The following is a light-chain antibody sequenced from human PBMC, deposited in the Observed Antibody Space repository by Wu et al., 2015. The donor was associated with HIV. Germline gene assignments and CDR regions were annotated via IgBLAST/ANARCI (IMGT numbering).Light chain of an antibody. V-gene: IGKV3-11*01. CDR1: RSVSGT. CDR2: DAS. J-gene: IGKJ5*01. Sequence: EIVLTQSPATLSLSPGGRATLSCRASRSVSGTIAWYQQKPGQAPRLLLYDASNRATGIPARFSGGGSVTDFTLTISSLEPEDSAVYYCQQHYNWPLTFGQGTRLEIK. CDR3: QQHYNWPLT.